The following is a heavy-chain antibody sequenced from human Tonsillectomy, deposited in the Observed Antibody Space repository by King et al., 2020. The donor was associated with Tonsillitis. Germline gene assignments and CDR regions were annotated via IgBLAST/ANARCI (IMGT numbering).Heavy chain of an antibody. CDR1: GFNLRSNW. D-gene: IGHD3-10*01. J-gene: IGHJ3*02. Sequence: VQLVESGGGLVQPGGSLRLSCAASGFNLRSNWMHWVRQAPGKGLVWVSRINSDESTTTYADSVKGRFSISGDNAKNTLYLQMNSLRAEDTAMYYCARSNHYGSGIYAFDIWGQGTMVTVSS. CDR2: INSDESTT. V-gene: IGHV3-74*03. CDR3: ARSNHYGSGIYAFDI.